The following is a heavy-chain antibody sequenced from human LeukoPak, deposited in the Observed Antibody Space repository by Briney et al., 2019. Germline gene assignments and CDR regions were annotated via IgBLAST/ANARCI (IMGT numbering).Heavy chain of an antibody. Sequence: SETLSLTCAVYGGSFSGYYWSWIRQPPGKGLEWIGEINHSGSTNYNSSLKSRVTISVDTSKNQFSLKLSSVTAADTAVYYCANYHDYSNFQGAYYLDYWGQGTLVTVSS. CDR3: ANYHDYSNFQGAYYLDY. J-gene: IGHJ4*02. D-gene: IGHD4-11*01. CDR1: GGSFSGYY. V-gene: IGHV4-34*01. CDR2: INHSGST.